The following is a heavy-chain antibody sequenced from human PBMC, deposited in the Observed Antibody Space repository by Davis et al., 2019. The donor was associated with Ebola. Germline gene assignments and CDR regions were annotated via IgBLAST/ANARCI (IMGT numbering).Heavy chain of an antibody. CDR3: ARGPFYSTYYFDY. Sequence: ASVKVSCKASGYTFTDYYMHWVRQAPGQGLEWMGWINPNSGGTNYAQKFQGWVTMTRDTSISTAYMELSRLRADDTAVYYCARGPFYSTYYFDYWGQGTLVTVSS. D-gene: IGHD4-11*01. CDR2: INPNSGGT. J-gene: IGHJ4*02. CDR1: GYTFTDYY. V-gene: IGHV1-2*04.